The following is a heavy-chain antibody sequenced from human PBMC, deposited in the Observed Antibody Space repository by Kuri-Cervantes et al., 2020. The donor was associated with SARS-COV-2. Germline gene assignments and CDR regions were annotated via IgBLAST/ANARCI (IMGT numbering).Heavy chain of an antibody. V-gene: IGHV3-48*01. CDR3: ARGDDITIFGVVIKGGTDY. CDR1: GFTFSSYS. J-gene: IGHJ4*02. Sequence: GGSLRLSCAASGFTFSSYSMNWVRQAPGKGLEWVSYISSSSSTIYYADSVKGRFTISRDSAKNSLYLQMNSLRAEDTAVYYCARGDDITIFGVVIKGGTDYWGQGTLVTVSS. D-gene: IGHD3-3*01. CDR2: ISSSSSTI.